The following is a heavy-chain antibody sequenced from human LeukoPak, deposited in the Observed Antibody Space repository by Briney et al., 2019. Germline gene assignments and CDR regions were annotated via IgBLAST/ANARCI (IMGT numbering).Heavy chain of an antibody. CDR3: ARVSTTSRGYYYGMDV. Sequence: SVTVSCTASGGTFSSYAISWVRQAPGQGLEWMGGIIPIFGTANYAQKFQGRVTITADESTSTAYMELSSLRSEDTAVYYCARVSTTSRGYYYGMDVWGQGTTVTVSS. CDR1: GGTFSSYA. J-gene: IGHJ6*02. D-gene: IGHD1-14*01. CDR2: IIPIFGTA. V-gene: IGHV1-69*13.